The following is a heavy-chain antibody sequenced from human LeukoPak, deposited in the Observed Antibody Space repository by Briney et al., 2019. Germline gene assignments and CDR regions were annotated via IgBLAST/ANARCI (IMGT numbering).Heavy chain of an antibody. Sequence: SETLSLTCTVSGGSISSSSYYWGWIRQPPGKGLEWIGSIYYSGSTYYDPSLKSRVTISVDTSKNQFSLKLSSVTAADTAVYYCARHLEQGLEVGSFDYWGEGTLVTVSS. CDR2: IYYSGST. J-gene: IGHJ4*02. CDR1: GGSISSSSYY. CDR3: ARHLEQGLEVGSFDY. V-gene: IGHV4-39*01. D-gene: IGHD6-19*01.